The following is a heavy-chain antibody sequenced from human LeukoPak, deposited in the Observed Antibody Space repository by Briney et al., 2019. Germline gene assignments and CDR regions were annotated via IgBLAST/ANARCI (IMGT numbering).Heavy chain of an antibody. Sequence: ASVKVSCKASGYTFTSYGISWVRQAPGQGLEWMGWISAYNGNTNYAQRLQGRVTMTTDTSTSTAYMELRSLRSDDTAVYYCARDRRGGEYYDILTGLFDYWGQGTLVTVSS. V-gene: IGHV1-18*01. J-gene: IGHJ4*02. CDR1: GYTFTSYG. CDR2: ISAYNGNT. CDR3: ARDRRGGEYYDILTGLFDY. D-gene: IGHD3-9*01.